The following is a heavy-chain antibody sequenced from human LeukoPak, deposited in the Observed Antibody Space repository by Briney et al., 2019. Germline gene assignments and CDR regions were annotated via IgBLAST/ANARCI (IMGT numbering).Heavy chain of an antibody. CDR3: ARDPTALASYGFDP. Sequence: PSGTLSLTCTVSGGSISSSYCSWIRQPPGKGLEWIGYIYHSESTNYNLSLKSRVTISVDTSKNQFSLNLSSVTAADTAVYYCARDPTALASYGFDPWGQGTLVTVSS. J-gene: IGHJ5*02. D-gene: IGHD5-18*01. CDR1: GGSISSSY. CDR2: IYHSEST. V-gene: IGHV4-59*12.